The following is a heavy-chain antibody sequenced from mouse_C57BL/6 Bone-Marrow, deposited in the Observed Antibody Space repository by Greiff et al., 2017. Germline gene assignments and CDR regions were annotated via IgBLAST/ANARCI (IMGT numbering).Heavy chain of an antibody. J-gene: IGHJ2*01. D-gene: IGHD1-1*01. CDR1: GYTFTSYW. CDR3: AIYSYYYGSSYDY. CDR2: IYPSDSET. V-gene: IGHV1-61*01. Sequence: VQLQQPGAELVRPGSSVKLSCKASGYTFTSYWMDWVKQRPGQGLEWIGNIYPSDSETHYNQKFKDKATLTVDKSSSTAYMQLSSLTSEDSAVYYCAIYSYYYGSSYDYWGQGTTLTVSS.